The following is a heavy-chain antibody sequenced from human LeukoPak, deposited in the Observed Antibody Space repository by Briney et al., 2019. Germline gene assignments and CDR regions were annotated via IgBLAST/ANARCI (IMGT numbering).Heavy chain of an antibody. CDR2: IKKDGSEM. V-gene: IGHV3-7*01. CDR3: ARQETSSYNGAFDI. J-gene: IGHJ3*02. D-gene: IGHD1-26*01. CDR1: GLIFSSYW. Sequence: GGSLRLSCAASGLIFSSYWMSWVRQAPGKGLEWVANIKKDGSEMYYVDSVKGRFTISRDNAKNSLYLQMNSLRADDTAVYHCARQETSSYNGAFDIWGQGTMVTVSS.